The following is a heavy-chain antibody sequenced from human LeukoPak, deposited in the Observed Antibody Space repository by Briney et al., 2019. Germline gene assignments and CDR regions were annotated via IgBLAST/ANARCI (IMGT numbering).Heavy chain of an antibody. CDR2: IWYDGSNK. D-gene: IGHD2-15*01. V-gene: IGHV3-33*01. CDR1: GFTFSSYG. J-gene: IGHJ4*02. Sequence: SGRSLRLSCAASGFTFSSYGRHWVRQAPGKGLEWVAVIWYDGSNKYYADSVKGRFPISRDNSKNTLYLQMNSLRGEDTAVYYCAREVEEVAALFDYWGQGTLVTVSS. CDR3: AREVEEVAALFDY.